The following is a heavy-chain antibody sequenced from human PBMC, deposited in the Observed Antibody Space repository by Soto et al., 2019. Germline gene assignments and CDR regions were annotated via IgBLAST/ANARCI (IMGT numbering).Heavy chain of an antibody. Sequence: GASVKVSCKASGGTFSSYTISWVRQAPGQGLEWMGRIIPILGIANYAQKFQGRVTMTTDKSTSTAYMELRSLRSDDTAVYYCAREGYDFWSGYFPPRRYYYGMHGSCQGTSVTVSS. D-gene: IGHD3-3*01. CDR3: AREGYDFWSGYFPPRRYYYGMHG. CDR2: IIPILGIA. V-gene: IGHV1-69*04. CDR1: GGTFSSYT. J-gene: IGHJ6*02.